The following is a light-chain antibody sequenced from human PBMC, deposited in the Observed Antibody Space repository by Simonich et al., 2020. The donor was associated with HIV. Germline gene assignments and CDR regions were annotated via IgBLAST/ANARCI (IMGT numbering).Light chain of an antibody. Sequence: DIVMTQSPDSLAVSLGERATINCKSSQSVLYSSNNKNYLAWYQQKPGHPPNLLIYWASPRESGVPDRFSASGSGTDFTLTISSLQAEDVAIYYCQQYYSTPPYTFGQGTKLEIK. CDR3: QQYYSTPPYT. CDR1: QSVLYSSNNKNY. J-gene: IGKJ2*01. V-gene: IGKV4-1*01. CDR2: WAS.